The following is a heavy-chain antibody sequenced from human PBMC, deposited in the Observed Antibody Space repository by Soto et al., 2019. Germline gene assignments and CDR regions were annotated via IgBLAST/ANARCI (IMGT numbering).Heavy chain of an antibody. D-gene: IGHD6-19*01. CDR3: ARDEGVEQWLATNYYYYGMDV. CDR2: ISAYNGNT. Sequence: QVQLVQSGAEVKKPGASVKVSCKASGYTFTSYGISWVRQAPGQGLEWMGWISAYNGNTNYAQKLQGRVTMTTDTSTSTAYMELRSLRSDDTAVYYCARDEGVEQWLATNYYYYGMDVWGQGTTVTVSS. V-gene: IGHV1-18*01. CDR1: GYTFTSYG. J-gene: IGHJ6*02.